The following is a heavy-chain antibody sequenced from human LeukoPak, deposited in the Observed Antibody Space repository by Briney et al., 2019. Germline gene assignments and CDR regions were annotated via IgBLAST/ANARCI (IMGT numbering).Heavy chain of an antibody. V-gene: IGHV5-51*01. D-gene: IGHD5-18*01. CDR2: IYPGDSDT. CDR3: AKASRGRGYSYGAWFDP. J-gene: IGHJ5*02. Sequence: GESLKISCKGSGYSFTSYWIGWVRQMPGKGLEWMGIIYPGDSDTRYSPSFQGQVTISADKSISTAYLQWSSLKASDTAMYYCAKASRGRGYSYGAWFDPWGQGTLVTVSS. CDR1: GYSFTSYW.